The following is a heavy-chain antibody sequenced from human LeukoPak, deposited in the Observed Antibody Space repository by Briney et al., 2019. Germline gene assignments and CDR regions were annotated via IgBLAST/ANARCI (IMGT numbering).Heavy chain of an antibody. D-gene: IGHD3-22*01. J-gene: IGHJ3*02. Sequence: GGSLRLSCAASGFTFSSYAMHWVRQAPGQGLEWMGWINPNSGDTKYAQKFQGRVTMTRDTSISTAYMELTRLRSDDTAVYYCARGFPSPTYYYDSSGYYHDDAFDIWGQGTMVTVSS. CDR3: ARGFPSPTYYYDSSGYYHDDAFDI. V-gene: IGHV1-2*02. CDR2: INPNSGDT. CDR1: GFTFSSYA.